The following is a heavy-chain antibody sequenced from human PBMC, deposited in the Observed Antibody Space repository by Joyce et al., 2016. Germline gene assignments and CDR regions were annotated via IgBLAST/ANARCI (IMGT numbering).Heavy chain of an antibody. V-gene: IGHV3-73*02. J-gene: IGHJ6*02. CDR2: SRSKANGDAT. CDR1: GFTLSGSS. CDR3: SNYDLWSGYSPSRDV. D-gene: IGHD3-3*01. Sequence: EVQLVESGGGLVQPGGSLKLSCAVSGFTLSGSSVHWVRQDSGKGREWVGRSRSKANGDATAYAASVKGRFSISRDDSKNTAYLQMNSLKTEDTAVYYCSNYDLWSGYSPSRDVWGQGSTVTVSS.